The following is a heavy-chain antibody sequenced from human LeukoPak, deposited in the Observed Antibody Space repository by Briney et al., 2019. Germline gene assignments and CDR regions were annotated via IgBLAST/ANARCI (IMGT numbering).Heavy chain of an antibody. Sequence: ASVKVSCKASGYTFTNYGISWVRQVPGQGLEWMGWISAYSGNTNYAQKFQDRVTLTIDTSTSIAYMELRSLRSDDTALFYCARDRIASGMDYWGQGTLVTVSS. CDR3: ARDRIASGMDY. CDR1: GYTFTNYG. V-gene: IGHV1-18*01. J-gene: IGHJ4*02. CDR2: ISAYSGNT. D-gene: IGHD6-13*01.